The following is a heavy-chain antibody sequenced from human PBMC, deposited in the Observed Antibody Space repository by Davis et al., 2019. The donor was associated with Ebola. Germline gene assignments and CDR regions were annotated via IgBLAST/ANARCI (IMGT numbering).Heavy chain of an antibody. D-gene: IGHD6-6*01. Sequence: PGGSLRLSCAASGFTFSSYGMHWVRQAPGKGLEWVAVIWYDGSNKYYADSVKGRFTISRDNSKNTLYLQMNSLRAEDTAVYYCAREYSSSFVDYWGQGTLVTVSS. CDR1: GFTFSSYG. J-gene: IGHJ4*02. CDR3: AREYSSSFVDY. V-gene: IGHV3-33*01. CDR2: IWYDGSNK.